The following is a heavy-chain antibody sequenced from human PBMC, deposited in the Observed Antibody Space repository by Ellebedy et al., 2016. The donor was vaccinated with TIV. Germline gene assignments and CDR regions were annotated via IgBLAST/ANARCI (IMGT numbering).Heavy chain of an antibody. CDR3: VRGGAAPHNRYFDF. V-gene: IGHV3-13*01. CDR1: GFTFRIYD. D-gene: IGHD1-14*01. CDR2: FGSGGDA. Sequence: PGGSLRLSCAASGFTFRIYDMHWVRQSIGKGLEWVSAFGSGGDAYYPASVKGRFTISRENAKNSMYLQMNSLRVGDTAVYYCVRGGAAPHNRYFDFWGRGTLVTVSS. J-gene: IGHJ2*01.